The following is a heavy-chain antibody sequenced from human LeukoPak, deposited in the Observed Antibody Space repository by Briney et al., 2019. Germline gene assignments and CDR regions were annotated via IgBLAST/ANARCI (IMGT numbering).Heavy chain of an antibody. J-gene: IGHJ4*02. CDR2: IYSGGST. Sequence: GGSLRLSCAASGFSVSRNYMTWVRQAPGEGLEWVSLIYSGGSTSYADSVKGRFTISRDNSKNTLYLQMNSLRTEDTAVYYCARKTDHQTGGDYWGQGTLVTVSS. D-gene: IGHD1-1*01. V-gene: IGHV3-66*01. CDR3: ARKTDHQTGGDY. CDR1: GFSVSRNY.